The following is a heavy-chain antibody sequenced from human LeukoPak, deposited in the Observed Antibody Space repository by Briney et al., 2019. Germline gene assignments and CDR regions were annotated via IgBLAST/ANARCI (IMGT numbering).Heavy chain of an antibody. CDR1: GGTFSSYA. CDR2: IIPIFGTA. V-gene: IGHV1-69*05. Sequence: SVKVSCKASGGTFSSYAISWVRQAPGQGLEWMGGIIPIFGTANYAQKFQGRVTITTDESTSTAYMELSSLRSEGTAVYYCARDRLGAGYSYGYNWFDPWGQGTLVTVSS. CDR3: ARDRLGAGYSYGYNWFDP. D-gene: IGHD5-18*01. J-gene: IGHJ5*02.